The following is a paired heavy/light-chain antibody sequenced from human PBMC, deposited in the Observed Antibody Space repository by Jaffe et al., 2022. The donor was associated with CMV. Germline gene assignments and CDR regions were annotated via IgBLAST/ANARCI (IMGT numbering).Light chain of an antibody. V-gene: IGKV1-NL1*01. CDR2: GAS. Sequence: DIQMTQSPSSLSASVGDRVTITCRASQDISKSLAWYQQTPGRAPKLLISGASRLESGVPSGFSGSGSGTDYTLIISSLQPEDFATYYCQHYYTTPHTFGQGTKLEIK. CDR3: QHYYTTPHT. J-gene: IGKJ2*01. CDR1: QDISKS.
Heavy chain of an antibody. Sequence: QVTLRESGPALVKPTQTLTLTCTFSGFSLSTSGMCVSWIRQPPGKALEWLARIDWNDDEYYSTSLKTRLTISKDTSKNQVVLTMTDMDPLDTATYYCARIRDPRDYVRGSSDSWGQGTLVTVSS. D-gene: IGHD3-16*01. J-gene: IGHJ5*01. V-gene: IGHV2-70*15. CDR2: IDWNDDE. CDR1: GFSLSTSGMC. CDR3: ARIRDPRDYVRGSSDS.